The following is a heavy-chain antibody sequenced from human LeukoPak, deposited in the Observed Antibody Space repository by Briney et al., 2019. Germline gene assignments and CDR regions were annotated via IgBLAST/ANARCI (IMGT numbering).Heavy chain of an antibody. J-gene: IGHJ5*02. V-gene: IGHV1-69*01. CDR2: IIPIFGTA. D-gene: IGHD1-26*01. Sequence: SWVKVSCKASGGTFSSYAISWVRPAPGQGLAGMGGIIPIFGTANYAQKFQGRVTITADESTSTAYMELSSLRSEDTAVYYCARDTSGSYYWFDPWGQGTLVTVSS. CDR3: ARDTSGSYYWFDP. CDR1: GGTFSSYA.